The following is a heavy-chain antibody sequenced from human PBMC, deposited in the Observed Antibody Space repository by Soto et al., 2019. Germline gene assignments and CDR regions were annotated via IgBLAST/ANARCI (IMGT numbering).Heavy chain of an antibody. V-gene: IGHV3-66*01. CDR2: IYSGGST. CDR3: ARELSRELLLDNYYYGMDV. J-gene: IGHJ6*02. CDR1: GFTVSSNY. D-gene: IGHD1-26*01. Sequence: PGGSLRLSSAASGFTVSSNYMSWVRQAPGKGLEWVSVIYSGGSTYYADSVKGRFTISRDNSKNTLYLQMNSLRAEDTAVYYCARELSRELLLDNYYYGMDVWGQGTTVTVSS.